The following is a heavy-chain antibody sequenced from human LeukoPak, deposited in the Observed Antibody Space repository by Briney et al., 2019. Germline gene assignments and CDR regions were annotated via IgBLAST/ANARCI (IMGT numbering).Heavy chain of an antibody. Sequence: PGRSLRLSYAASGFTFSNYAMHWVRQAPGKGLEWVAVISYDGSKKHYADSVKGRFTISRDNSKNTLYLQMNSLNTEDTAVYYCARGRGASYSSSWYDFWGQGTLVTVSS. D-gene: IGHD6-13*01. CDR3: ARGRGASYSSSWYDF. J-gene: IGHJ5*01. V-gene: IGHV3-30*04. CDR1: GFTFSNYA. CDR2: ISYDGSKK.